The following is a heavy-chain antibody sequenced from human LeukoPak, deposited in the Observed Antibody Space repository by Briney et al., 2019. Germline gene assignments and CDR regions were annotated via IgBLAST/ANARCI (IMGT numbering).Heavy chain of an antibody. D-gene: IGHD4-17*01. V-gene: IGHV1-18*01. J-gene: IGHJ4*02. Sequence: ASVKVSCKASGYTFTSYGISWVRQAPGQGREWMGWISAYNGNTNYAQKLQGRVTMTTDTSTSTAYMELRSLRSDDTAVYYCARGPWFSYGDYENYFDYWGQGTLVTVSS. CDR2: ISAYNGNT. CDR1: GYTFTSYG. CDR3: ARGPWFSYGDYENYFDY.